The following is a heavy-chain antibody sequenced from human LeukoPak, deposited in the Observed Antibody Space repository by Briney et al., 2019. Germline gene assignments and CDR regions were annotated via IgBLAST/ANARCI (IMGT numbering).Heavy chain of an antibody. CDR3: ARAPAGGRSGYYYAEYFQH. Sequence: SETLSLTCTVSGGSISSYYWSWIRQPAGKGLEWIGRIYTSGSTNYNPSLKSRVTMSVDTSKNQFSLKLSSVTAADTAVYYCARAPAGGRSGYYYAEYFQHWGQGTLVTVSS. CDR2: IYTSGST. J-gene: IGHJ1*01. D-gene: IGHD3-22*01. V-gene: IGHV4-4*07. CDR1: GGSISSYY.